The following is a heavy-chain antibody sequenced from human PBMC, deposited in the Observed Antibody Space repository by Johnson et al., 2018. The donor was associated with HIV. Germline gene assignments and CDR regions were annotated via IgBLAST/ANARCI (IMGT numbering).Heavy chain of an antibody. D-gene: IGHD3-3*01. CDR1: GFTFSSYA. V-gene: IGHV3-30*04. CDR2: ISYDGSNK. J-gene: IGHJ3*02. Sequence: QVQLVESGGGVVQPGRSLRLSCAASGFTFSSYAMHWVRQAPGKGLEWVAVISYDGSNKYYADSVNGRFTISRDNSKNTLYLQMNSLRAEDTAVYYCARGSYDFWSGYYTGHDAFDIWGQGTMVTVSS. CDR3: ARGSYDFWSGYYTGHDAFDI.